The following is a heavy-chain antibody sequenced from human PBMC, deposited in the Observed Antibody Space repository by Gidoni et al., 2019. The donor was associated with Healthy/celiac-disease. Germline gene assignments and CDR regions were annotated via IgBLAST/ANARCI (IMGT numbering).Heavy chain of an antibody. J-gene: IGHJ6*02. Sequence: QVQLQESGPGLVTPSETLSLTCTVSGGTISSYSWSWLRQPPGKGLEWIVYIYYSGSTNYNPSLKSRVTISVYTSKNQFSLKLSSGTAADTAVYYCARYYGDLWGGYYYYGMDVWGQGTTVTVSS. CDR2: IYYSGST. CDR1: GGTISSYS. D-gene: IGHD4-17*01. CDR3: ARYYGDLWGGYYYYGMDV. V-gene: IGHV4-59*01.